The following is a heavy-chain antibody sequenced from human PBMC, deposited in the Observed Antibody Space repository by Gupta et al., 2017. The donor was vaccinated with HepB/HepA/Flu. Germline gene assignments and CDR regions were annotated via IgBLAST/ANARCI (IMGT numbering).Heavy chain of an antibody. V-gene: IGHV3-53*01. Sequence: EVQLVESGGDLIQTGGSLRLSCAASDFTVSSKSMTWVRQAPGKGLEWVSVFNTLGETYYADSVKGRFTISRDDSNNTVDLQMNSLRTDDTAVYSCTASAAEGDYEPGFWGQGTLVTVSS. D-gene: IGHD4-17*01. J-gene: IGHJ4*02. CDR2: FNTLGET. CDR3: TASAAEGDYEPGF. CDR1: DFTVSSKS.